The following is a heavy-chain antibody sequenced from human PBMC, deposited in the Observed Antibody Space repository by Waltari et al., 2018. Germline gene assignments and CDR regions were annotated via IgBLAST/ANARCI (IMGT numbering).Heavy chain of an antibody. D-gene: IGHD3-22*01. CDR2: IMTDGSEE. Sequence: EVQLVESGGGVVQPGGSLRLSCAASGFTLGSYWMSWVRQAPGKGLEWVANIMTDGSEEYYVDSVRGRFTISRDNAKNSLFLQMNSLRPEDTAVYYCARDQWFAFDIWGQGTMVTVSS. CDR1: GFTLGSYW. J-gene: IGHJ3*02. V-gene: IGHV3-7*01. CDR3: ARDQWFAFDI.